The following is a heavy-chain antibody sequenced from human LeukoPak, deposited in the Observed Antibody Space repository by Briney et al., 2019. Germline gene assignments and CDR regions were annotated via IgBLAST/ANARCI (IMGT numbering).Heavy chain of an antibody. D-gene: IGHD2-21*01. CDR2: INRDGSGK. CDR3: EGDPGY. CDR1: GFTFSRYW. Sequence: QPGGSLRLSCAASGFTFSRYWMSWVRQAPGKGLEWVANINRDGSGKYYVDSVKGRFTISRDNPKNSLYLEMNSLRVEDTAVYYCEGDPGYWGQGTLVTVSS. V-gene: IGHV3-7*01. J-gene: IGHJ4*02.